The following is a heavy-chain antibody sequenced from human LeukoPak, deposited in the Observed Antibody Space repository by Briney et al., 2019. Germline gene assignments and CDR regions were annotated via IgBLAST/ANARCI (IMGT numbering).Heavy chain of an antibody. Sequence: ASVKVSCKASGYTLTGYYMHWVRQAPGQGLEWMGWINPNSGVTSYAQKFQGRVTMTRDTSISTAYMELSSLRSDDTAVYYCARETVESGYWFDPWGQGTLVTVSS. CDR2: INPNSGVT. V-gene: IGHV1-2*02. J-gene: IGHJ5*02. CDR3: ARETVESGYWFDP. CDR1: GYTLTGYY. D-gene: IGHD6-19*01.